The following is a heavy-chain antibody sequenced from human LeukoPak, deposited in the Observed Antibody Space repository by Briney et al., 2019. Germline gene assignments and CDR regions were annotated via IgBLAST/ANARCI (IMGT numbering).Heavy chain of an antibody. CDR1: GFSLSTSGVG. J-gene: IGHJ4*02. V-gene: IGHV2-5*02. D-gene: IGHD2-15*01. CDR2: IYWDDDK. Sequence: SGPTLVNPTQTLTLTCTFSGFSLSTSGVGVGWIRQPPGKALEWLALIYWDDDKRYSPSLKSRLTITKDTSKNQVALTMTNMDPVDTATYYCAHASCSGGSCYPGFDYWGQGTLVTVSS. CDR3: AHASCSGGSCYPGFDY.